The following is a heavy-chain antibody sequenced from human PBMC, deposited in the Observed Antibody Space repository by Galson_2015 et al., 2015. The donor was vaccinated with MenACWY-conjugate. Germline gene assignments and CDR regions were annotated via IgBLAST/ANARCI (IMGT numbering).Heavy chain of an antibody. CDR1: GFTFSSNG. J-gene: IGHJ6*02. D-gene: IGHD3-10*01. V-gene: IGHV3-23*01. CDR3: AKWSGYGDF. CDR2: ISGNT. Sequence: SLRLSCAASGFTFSSNGMSWVRQAPGKGLEWVSGISGNTFYADSVKGRFTISRDNSKNTVYLQMNSLRADDTAVYYCAKWSGYGDFWGQGTAVTVSS.